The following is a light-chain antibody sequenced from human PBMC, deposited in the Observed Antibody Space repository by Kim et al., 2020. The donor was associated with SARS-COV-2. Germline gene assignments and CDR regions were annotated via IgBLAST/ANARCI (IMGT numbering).Light chain of an antibody. J-gene: IGLJ2*01. CDR3: NSRDISGNHLV. Sequence: SSELTQDPAVSVALGQTVRITCQGDGLRTYYASWDQQKPGQAPRLVIYGENNRPSGIPDRFSASTSGNTGSLTIAGAQAEDEADYYCNSRDISGNHLVF. CDR1: GLRTYY. CDR2: GEN. V-gene: IGLV3-19*01.